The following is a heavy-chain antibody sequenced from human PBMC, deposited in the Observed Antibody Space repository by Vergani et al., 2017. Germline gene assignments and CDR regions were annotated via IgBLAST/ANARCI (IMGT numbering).Heavy chain of an antibody. CDR1: GASIRSSNYY. D-gene: IGHD6-19*01. Sequence: QLQLQESGPGLVKPSTTLSLTCSVSGASIRSSNYYWGWIRQPPGKGLEWIASIYYSGSTYYNPSLKSRVTISVETSKNQFSLKLRSVTAADTAVYFCARHSTVEWLVKLGWIVPWGQGILVTVSS. CDR2: IYYSGST. J-gene: IGHJ5*02. CDR3: ARHSTVEWLVKLGWIVP. V-gene: IGHV4-39*01.